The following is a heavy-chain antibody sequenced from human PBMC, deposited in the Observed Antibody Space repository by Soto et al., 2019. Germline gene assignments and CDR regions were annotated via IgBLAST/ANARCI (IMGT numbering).Heavy chain of an antibody. CDR2: IDPSDSYT. CDR1: GYSFTSYW. D-gene: IGHD3-3*01. Sequence: ESLKISCKGSGYSFTSYWISWVRQMPGKGLEWMGRIDPSDSYTNYSPSFQGHVTISADKSISTAYLKWSSLKASDTAMYYCARVSNAFVSYFDHWGPGTLVTVCS. V-gene: IGHV5-10-1*01. J-gene: IGHJ4*02. CDR3: ARVSNAFVSYFDH.